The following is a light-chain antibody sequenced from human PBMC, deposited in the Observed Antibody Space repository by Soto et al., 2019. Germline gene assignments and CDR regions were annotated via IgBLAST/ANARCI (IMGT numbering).Light chain of an antibody. CDR1: QGISSY. CDR3: QQYYSYPLT. CDR2: AAS. V-gene: IGKV1-8*01. Sequence: AIRMTQSPSSLSASTGDRVTITCRASQGISSYLSWYQQKPGKAPKLQIYAASTLQSGVPSMFSGSGSGTDFTLTISCLQSEDLATYYCQQYYSYPLTFGQGTKLEIK. J-gene: IGKJ2*01.